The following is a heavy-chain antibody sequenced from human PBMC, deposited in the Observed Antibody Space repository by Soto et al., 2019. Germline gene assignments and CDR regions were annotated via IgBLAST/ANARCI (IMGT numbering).Heavy chain of an antibody. CDR3: ARKPAYSSGWYAFDI. D-gene: IGHD6-19*01. V-gene: IGHV5-51*01. CDR1: AYSFTSYW. J-gene: IGHJ3*02. Sequence: ESLKISCKGSAYSFTSYWIGWVRQMPGKGLEWMGIIYPGDSDTRYSPSFQGQVTISADKSISTAYLQWSSLKASDTAMYYCARKPAYSSGWYAFDIWGQGTMVTVSS. CDR2: IYPGDSDT.